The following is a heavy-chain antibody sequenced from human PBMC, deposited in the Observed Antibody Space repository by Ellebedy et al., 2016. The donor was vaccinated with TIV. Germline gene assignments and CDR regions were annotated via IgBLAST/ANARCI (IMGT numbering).Heavy chain of an antibody. CDR1: GFTFSSYA. D-gene: IGHD2-2*01. V-gene: IGHV3-23*01. J-gene: IGHJ4*02. CDR2: ISGSGGST. Sequence: GESLKISXAASGFTFSSYAMSWVRQAPGKGLEWVSAISGSGGSTYYADSVKGRFTISRDNSKNTLYLQMNSLRAEDTAVYYCAKGMGVVVVPAAMKGLVPLLDWGQGTLVTVSS. CDR3: AKGMGVVVVPAAMKGLVPLLD.